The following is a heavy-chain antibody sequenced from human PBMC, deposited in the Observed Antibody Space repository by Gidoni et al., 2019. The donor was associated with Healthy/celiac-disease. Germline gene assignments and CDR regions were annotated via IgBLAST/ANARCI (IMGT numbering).Heavy chain of an antibody. D-gene: IGHD3-22*01. Sequence: QITLKESGPTLVKPTQTLTLTCTLYGFSRSTSGVGVGWIRQPPGPALEWLALIYWDDDKRYSPSLKSRLILTTDTSKNQVVLTMTNMDPVDTATYYCAHSAYSSGYHDYWGQGTLVTVSS. CDR2: IYWDDDK. CDR3: AHSAYSSGYHDY. CDR1: GFSRSTSGVG. J-gene: IGHJ4*02. V-gene: IGHV2-5*02.